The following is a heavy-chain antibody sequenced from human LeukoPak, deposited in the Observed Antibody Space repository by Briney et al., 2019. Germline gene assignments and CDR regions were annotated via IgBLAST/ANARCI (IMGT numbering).Heavy chain of an antibody. D-gene: IGHD2-2*01. CDR1: GFTFSSYA. CDR3: AKLHCSSASCPSDY. V-gene: IGHV3-23*01. CDR2: ISGGSGTT. Sequence: GGSLRLSCAASGFTFSSYAMNWVRQAPGKGLEWVSGISGGSGTTYYADSVKGRFTISRDNSKNTLYLQMNSLTAEDTAIYYCAKLHCSSASCPSDYWGQGTRVTVSS. J-gene: IGHJ4*02.